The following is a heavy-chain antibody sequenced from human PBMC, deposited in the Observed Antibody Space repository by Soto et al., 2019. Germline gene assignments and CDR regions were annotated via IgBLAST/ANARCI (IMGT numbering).Heavy chain of an antibody. CDR2: IKSRPDGGTT. D-gene: IGHD2-15*01. Sequence: GGSLRLSCAASGFTFTNAWMNWVRQAPGMGLEWVGRIKSRPDGGTTDYAAPVKGRFTISRDDSENTLFLEMNSLRTEDTAVYYCTSDSRVVGARVDLDYGMDVWGQGTTVTVSS. CDR1: GFTFTNAW. CDR3: TSDSRVVGARVDLDYGMDV. V-gene: IGHV3-15*07. J-gene: IGHJ6*02.